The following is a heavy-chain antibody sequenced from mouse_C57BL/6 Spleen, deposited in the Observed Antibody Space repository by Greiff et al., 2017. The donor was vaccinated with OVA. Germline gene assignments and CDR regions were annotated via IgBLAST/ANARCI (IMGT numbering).Heavy chain of an antibody. CDR1: GYTLTSYW. Sequence: QVQLKQPGAELVKPGASVKMSCKASGYTLTSYWITWVKQMPGEGLEWIGAIYTGSGSTNDNEKFKSKATLTVDTTSSTAYIQLSSLTSEDSAVYYGARRLRHGAMDDWGQGTSVTVSS. V-gene: IGHV1-55*01. CDR3: ARRLRHGAMDD. D-gene: IGHD1-2*01. CDR2: IYTGSGST. J-gene: IGHJ4*01.